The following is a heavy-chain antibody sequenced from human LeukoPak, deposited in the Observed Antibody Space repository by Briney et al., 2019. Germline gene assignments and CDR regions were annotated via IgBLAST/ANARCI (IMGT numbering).Heavy chain of an antibody. CDR2: IYYSGSP. V-gene: IGHV4-59*01. CDR3: ARVGGGAAAVPYYFDY. J-gene: IGHJ4*02. Sequence: SETLSLTCTVSGGSLSSYYWSWVRQPPGKGLEFIGYIYYSGSPNYNPSLKSRVTISVDTSKNQFSLKLSSVTAADTAVYYCARVGGGAAAVPYYFDYWGQGTLVTVSS. D-gene: IGHD6-13*01. CDR1: GGSLSSYY.